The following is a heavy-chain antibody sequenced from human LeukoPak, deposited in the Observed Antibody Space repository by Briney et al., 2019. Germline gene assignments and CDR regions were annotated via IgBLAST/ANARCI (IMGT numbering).Heavy chain of an antibody. CDR3: AKDPSELVWFGELLADY. V-gene: IGHV3-30*18. J-gene: IGHJ4*02. D-gene: IGHD3-10*01. CDR2: ISYDGSNK. CDR1: GFTFSSYG. Sequence: GSLRLSCAASGFTFSSYGMHWVRQAPGKGLEWVAVISYDGSNKYYADSVKGRFTISRDNSKNTLYLQMNSLRAEDTAVYYCAKDPSELVWFGELLADYWGQGTLVTVSS.